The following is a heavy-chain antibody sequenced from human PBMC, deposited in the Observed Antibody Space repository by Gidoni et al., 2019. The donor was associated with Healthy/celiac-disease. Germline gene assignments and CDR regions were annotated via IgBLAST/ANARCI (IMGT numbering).Heavy chain of an antibody. CDR3: AKDRAIFGVVQPYYYYGMDV. J-gene: IGHJ6*02. Sequence: EVQLLESGGGLVQPGGSLRLSWAASGFTFSSYPMSWVRQAPGKGLGWVSAISGSGGSTYYADSVKGRFTISRDNSKNTLYLQMNSLRAEDTAVYYCAKDRAIFGVVQPYYYYGMDVWGQGTTVTVSS. CDR1: GFTFSSYP. D-gene: IGHD3-3*01. V-gene: IGHV3-23*01. CDR2: ISGSGGST.